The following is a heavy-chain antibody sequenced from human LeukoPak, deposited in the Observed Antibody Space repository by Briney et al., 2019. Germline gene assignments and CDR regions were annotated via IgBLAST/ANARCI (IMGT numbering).Heavy chain of an antibody. CDR3: ASAPSFRSYFDY. V-gene: IGHV4-59*01. CDR2: FYYSGST. J-gene: IGHJ4*02. D-gene: IGHD3-3*01. CDR1: SDSISSYY. Sequence: PSETLSLTFTVSSDSISSYYWSWIRQSPEKGLDWIGYFYYSGSTNYNPSLKSRVTISVDTSKNQFSLKLSSVTAADTAVYYCASAPSFRSYFDYWGQGTLVTVSS.